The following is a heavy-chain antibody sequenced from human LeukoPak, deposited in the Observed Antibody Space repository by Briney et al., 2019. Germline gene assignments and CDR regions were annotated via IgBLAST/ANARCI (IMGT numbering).Heavy chain of an antibody. D-gene: IGHD1-26*01. V-gene: IGHV3-30*18. CDR2: ISYDGSNK. J-gene: IGHJ6*02. Sequence: GGSLRLSCAASGFTFSSYGMHWVRQAPGKGLEWVAVISYDGSNKYYADSVKGRFTISRDNSKNTLYVQMNSLRAEDTAVYYCAKGRPGSYYYYYGMDVWGQGTTVTVSS. CDR1: GFTFSSYG. CDR3: AKGRPGSYYYYYGMDV.